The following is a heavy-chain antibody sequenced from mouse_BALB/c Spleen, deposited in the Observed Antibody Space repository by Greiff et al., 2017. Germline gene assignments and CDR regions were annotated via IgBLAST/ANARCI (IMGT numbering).Heavy chain of an antibody. CDR1: GFTFSSYT. V-gene: IGHV5-12-2*01. D-gene: IGHD2-1*01. CDR2: ISNGGGST. J-gene: IGHJ4*01. CDR3: ARDYGNPYYAMDY. Sequence: EVQGVESGGGLVQPGGSLKLSCAASGFTFSSYTMSWVRQTPEKRLEWVAYISNGGGSTYYPDTVKGRFTISRDNAKNTLYLQMSSLKSEDTAMYYCARDYGNPYYAMDYWGQGTSVTVSS.